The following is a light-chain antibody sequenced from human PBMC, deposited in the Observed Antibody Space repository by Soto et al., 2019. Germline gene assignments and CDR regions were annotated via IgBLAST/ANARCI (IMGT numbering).Light chain of an antibody. J-gene: IGKJ3*01. Sequence: IVMTQSPATLSVSPGERATLSCRASQSVSSDLAWYQQKPGQAPRLLIYEASIGATGIAARFSGSGSGTEFTLTISSLQSEDFAVYWCQQYNSWAFTFGPGTKVEFK. CDR2: EAS. CDR1: QSVSSD. CDR3: QQYNSWAFT. V-gene: IGKV3-15*01.